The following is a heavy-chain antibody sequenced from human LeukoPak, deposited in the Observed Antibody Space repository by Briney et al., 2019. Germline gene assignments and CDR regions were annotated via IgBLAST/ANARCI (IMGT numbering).Heavy chain of an antibody. Sequence: PSETLSLTCSVSGYFISSNYYWGWIRQPPGKGLEYIGSIHKSGSTHYNPSLKSRVIISVDTSKNQFFLKVNSVTSADTAVYYCARQWFGELLEPPDYWGQGTLVTVSS. V-gene: IGHV4-38-2*02. J-gene: IGHJ4*02. CDR1: GYFISSNYY. D-gene: IGHD3-10*01. CDR2: IHKSGST. CDR3: ARQWFGELLEPPDY.